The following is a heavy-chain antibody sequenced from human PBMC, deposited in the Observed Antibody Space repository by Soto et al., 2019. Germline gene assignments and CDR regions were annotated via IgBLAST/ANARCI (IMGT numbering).Heavy chain of an antibody. Sequence: PGGSLRLSCAASGFTFDDYTLHWVRQAPGKGLEWVALISWDGESTHYADSVKGRFTISRDNSKSSLYLQMSSLRSDDTALYYCAKERAVVVPDTINYFGMDAWGQGTTVTVSS. J-gene: IGHJ6*02. CDR2: ISWDGEST. D-gene: IGHD2-2*01. CDR3: AKERAVVVPDTINYFGMDA. V-gene: IGHV3-43*01. CDR1: GFTFDDYT.